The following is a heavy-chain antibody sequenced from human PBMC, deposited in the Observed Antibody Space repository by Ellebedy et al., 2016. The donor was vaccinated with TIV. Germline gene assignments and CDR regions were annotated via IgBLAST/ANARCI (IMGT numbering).Heavy chain of an antibody. V-gene: IGHV1-18*01. CDR1: GYTFNNHG. CDR3: ARWDHHCSGGSCHDY. J-gene: IGHJ4*02. D-gene: IGHD2-15*01. CDR2: ISPYNANT. Sequence: ASVKVSCXASGYTFNNHGISWVRQAPGQGLEWMGWISPYNANTNYAQNFRGRVTMTTDTSTSTVYMEVNSLTSDDTAVYYCARWDHHCSGGSCHDYWGQGTLVTVSS.